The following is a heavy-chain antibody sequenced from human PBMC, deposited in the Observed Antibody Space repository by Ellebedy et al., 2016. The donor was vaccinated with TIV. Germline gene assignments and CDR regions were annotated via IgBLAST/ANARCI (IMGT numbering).Heavy chain of an antibody. J-gene: IGHJ4*02. V-gene: IGHV4-39*07. Sequence: MPGGSLRLSCTVSGGSISSNNCYWGWIRQPPGKGLEWIGSIYYSGSTYHNPSLKSRVTISLDTSKTQFSLKLSSVTAADTAVYYCARDRRGFESSGYYRSVDFWGQGTLVTVSS. D-gene: IGHD3-22*01. CDR1: GGSISSNNCY. CDR2: IYYSGST. CDR3: ARDRRGFESSGYYRSVDF.